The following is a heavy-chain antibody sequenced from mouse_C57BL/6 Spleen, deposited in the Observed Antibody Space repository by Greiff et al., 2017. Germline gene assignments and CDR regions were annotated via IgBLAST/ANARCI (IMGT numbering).Heavy chain of an antibody. CDR1: GYSFTDYN. J-gene: IGHJ1*03. Sequence: VQLQQSGPELVKPGASVKISCKASGYSFTDYNMNWVKQSNGKSLEWIGVINPNYGTTSYNQKFKGKATLTVDQSSSTAYIQLNSLTSEDSAVYYCARRRYYGSSLYWYFDVWGTGTTVTVSS. CDR3: ARRRYYGSSLYWYFDV. CDR2: INPNYGTT. V-gene: IGHV1-39*01. D-gene: IGHD1-1*01.